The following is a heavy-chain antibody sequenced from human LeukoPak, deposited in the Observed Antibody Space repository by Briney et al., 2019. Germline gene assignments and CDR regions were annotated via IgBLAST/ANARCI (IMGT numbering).Heavy chain of an antibody. J-gene: IGHJ6*03. CDR3: ARVHYGSGSLYYYYYYMDV. CDR1: GGSISSSNW. D-gene: IGHD3-10*01. CDR2: IYHSGST. V-gene: IGHV4-4*02. Sequence: SGTLSLTCAVSGGSISSSNWWSWVRQPPGKGLEWIGEIYHSGSTNYNPSLKSRVTISVDTSKNQFSLKLTSVTAADTAVYYCARVHYGSGSLYYYYYYMDVWGKGTTVTISS.